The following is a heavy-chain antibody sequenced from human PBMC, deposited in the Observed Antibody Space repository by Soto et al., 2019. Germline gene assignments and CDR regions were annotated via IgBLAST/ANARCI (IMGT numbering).Heavy chain of an antibody. D-gene: IGHD3-22*01. Sequence: LSLTCAVSGGSISSGGYSRSWIRQPPGKGLEWIGYIYHSGSTYYNPSLKSRVTISVDRSKNQFSLKLSSVTAADTAVYYLARDNGYYYESSGYRGFDPGGKGTLVTVSS. CDR3: ARDNGYYYESSGYRGFDP. V-gene: IGHV4-30-2*01. CDR1: GGSISSGGYS. J-gene: IGHJ5*02. CDR2: IYHSGST.